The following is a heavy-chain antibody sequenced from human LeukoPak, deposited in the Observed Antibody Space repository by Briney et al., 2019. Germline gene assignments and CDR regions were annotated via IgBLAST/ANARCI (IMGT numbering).Heavy chain of an antibody. V-gene: IGHV3-9*01. Sequence: GGPLRLSCAASGFTFDDYAMHWVRHAPGKGLEWVSGISWNSGSIGYADSAKGRFTISRDNAKNSLYLQMNSLRAEDTALYYCAKDMCSSTSCYGYFDYWGQGTLVTVSS. D-gene: IGHD2-2*01. CDR3: AKDMCSSTSCYGYFDY. CDR2: ISWNSGSI. J-gene: IGHJ4*02. CDR1: GFTFDDYA.